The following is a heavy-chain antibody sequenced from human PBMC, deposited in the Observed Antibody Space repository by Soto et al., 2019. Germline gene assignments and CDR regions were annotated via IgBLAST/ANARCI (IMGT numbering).Heavy chain of an antibody. CDR1: GGSISSDY. CDR2: RYYSGTA. J-gene: IGHJ5*02. CDR3: ARLSVADWFDP. D-gene: IGHD2-15*01. V-gene: IGHV4-59*01. Sequence: QVHLQESGPGLVKPSETLSLTCTVSGGSISSDYWTWGRQPPGKGLEWIGYRYYSGTAKYNSSLKSRVTISVDTSKNQFYLKLSSVTVADTAVYYCARLSVADWFDPWGQGIQVTVSS.